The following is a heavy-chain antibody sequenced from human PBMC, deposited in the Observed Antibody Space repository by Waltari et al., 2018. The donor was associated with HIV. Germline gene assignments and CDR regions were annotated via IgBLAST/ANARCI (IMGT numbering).Heavy chain of an antibody. Sequence: GGVVQPGRSLRLSCAASGFTFSSYGMHWVRQAPGKGLEWVTVISYYGDNKYYADSVKGRFTISRDNSKNTLYLQMNSLRPEDTAVYYCARGASGWSPGYWGQGTLVTVSS. CDR3: ARGASGWSPGY. V-gene: IGHV3-30*03. CDR1: GFTFSSYG. CDR2: ISYYGDNK. J-gene: IGHJ4*02. D-gene: IGHD6-19*01.